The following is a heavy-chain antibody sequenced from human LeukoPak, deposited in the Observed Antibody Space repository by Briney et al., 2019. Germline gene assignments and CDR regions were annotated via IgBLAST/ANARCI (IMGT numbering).Heavy chain of an antibody. CDR3: ALAYCGGDCYESAEYFQH. D-gene: IGHD2-21*02. J-gene: IGHJ1*01. CDR2: IIPIFGIA. V-gene: IGHV1-69*04. CDR1: GGTFSSYA. Sequence: ASVKVSCKASGGTFSSYAISWVRQAPGQGLEWMGRIIPIFGIANYAQKFQGRVTITADKSTSTAYMELSSLRSEDTAVYYCALAYCGGDCYESAEYFQHWGQGTLVSVSS.